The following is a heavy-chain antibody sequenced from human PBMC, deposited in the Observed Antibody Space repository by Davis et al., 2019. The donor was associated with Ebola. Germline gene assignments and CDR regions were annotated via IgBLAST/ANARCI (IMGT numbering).Heavy chain of an antibody. J-gene: IGHJ5*02. D-gene: IGHD3-10*01. Sequence: SETLSLTCTVSGGSISSYYWSWIRQPPGKGLEWIGYIYYSGSTYYNPSLKSRVTISVDTSKNQFSLKLSSVTAADTAVYYCASSGLVPNWFDPWGQGTLVTVSS. CDR2: IYYSGST. CDR1: GGSISSYY. V-gene: IGHV4-59*06. CDR3: ASSGLVPNWFDP.